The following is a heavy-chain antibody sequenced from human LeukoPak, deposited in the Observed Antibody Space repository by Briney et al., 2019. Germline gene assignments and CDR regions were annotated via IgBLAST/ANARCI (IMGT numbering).Heavy chain of an antibody. J-gene: IGHJ4*02. CDR1: SGSISSNYY. CDR2: IYQSGTT. CDR3: VRHSSGWGNFDY. V-gene: IGHV4-39*01. Sequence: SETLSLTCSVSSGSISSNYYWAWIRQPPGKGLEWIGSIYQSGTTYYNPSLKSRVTISVDTSKNQFSLKLSSVTAADTAVYYCVRHSSGWGNFDYWGQGTLVTVSS. D-gene: IGHD6-19*01.